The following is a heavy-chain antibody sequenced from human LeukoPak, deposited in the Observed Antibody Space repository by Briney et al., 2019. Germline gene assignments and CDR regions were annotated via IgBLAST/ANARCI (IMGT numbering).Heavy chain of an antibody. CDR2: IYHSGST. Sequence: PSQTLSLTCAVSGGSISSGGYSWSWIRQPPGKGLEWIGYIYHSGSTYYNPSLKSRVTISVDRSKNQFSLKLSSVTAADTAVYYCARRGYCGGGSCYPAFFGYWGQGTLVTVSS. D-gene: IGHD2-15*01. CDR3: ARRGYCGGGSCYPAFFGY. CDR1: GGSISSGGYS. J-gene: IGHJ4*02. V-gene: IGHV4-30-2*01.